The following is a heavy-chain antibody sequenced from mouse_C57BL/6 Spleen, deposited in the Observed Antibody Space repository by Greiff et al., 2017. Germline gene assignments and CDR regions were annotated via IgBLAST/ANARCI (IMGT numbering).Heavy chain of an antibody. Sequence: EVQGVESGEGLVKPGGSLKLSCAASGFTFSSYAMSWVRQTPERRLEWVAYISSGGDYIYYADTVKGRFTISRDNARNTLYLQMSSLKSEDTAMYYCTRDGSWFAYWGQGTLVTVSA. J-gene: IGHJ3*01. D-gene: IGHD2-3*01. CDR3: TRDGSWFAY. CDR1: GFTFSSYA. CDR2: ISSGGDYI. V-gene: IGHV5-9-1*02.